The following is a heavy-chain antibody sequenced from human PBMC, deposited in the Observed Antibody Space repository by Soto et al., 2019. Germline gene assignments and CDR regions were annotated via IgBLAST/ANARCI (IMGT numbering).Heavy chain of an antibody. J-gene: IGHJ4*01. CDR1: GFTFSGYS. D-gene: IGHD3-16*01. Sequence: HPGGALGLFGAASGFTFSGYSMNWVRQAPGKGLEWVSYISSSSSTIYYADSVKGRFTISRDNAKHSLYLQLNSLRDEDTAVYYCASCFFTSDYWGDGPLVPVS. CDR2: ISSSSSTI. V-gene: IGHV3-48*02. CDR3: ASCFFTSDY.